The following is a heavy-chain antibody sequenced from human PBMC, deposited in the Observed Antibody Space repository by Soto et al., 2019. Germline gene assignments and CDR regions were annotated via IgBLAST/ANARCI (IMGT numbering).Heavy chain of an antibody. CDR2: IYYSGST. V-gene: IGHV4-31*03. CDR1: GGSISSGGYY. Sequence: SETLSLTCTVSGGSISSGGYYWSWIRQHPGKGLEWIGYIYYSGSTYYNPSLKSRVTISVDTSKNQFSLKLSSVTAADTAVYFCARCHRGLRCHLDSWGQGTLVTVSS. J-gene: IGHJ4*02. CDR3: ARCHRGLRCHLDS. D-gene: IGHD2-8*01.